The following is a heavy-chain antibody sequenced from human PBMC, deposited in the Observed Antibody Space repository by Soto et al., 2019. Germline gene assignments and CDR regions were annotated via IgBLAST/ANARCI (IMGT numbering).Heavy chain of an antibody. CDR1: GFSVSRNY. Sequence: EVQLEESGGGLVQPGGSLRLSCVVSGFSVSRNYMSWVRQAPGKGLEWVSVIYSGGSTYYADSVQGRFTISRHNSKNTLYLQMNSLRAEDTAVYYGARGGNTNYYWGQGTLVTVSS. D-gene: IGHD4-4*01. CDR3: ARGGNTNYY. CDR2: IYSGGST. J-gene: IGHJ4*02. V-gene: IGHV3-53*04.